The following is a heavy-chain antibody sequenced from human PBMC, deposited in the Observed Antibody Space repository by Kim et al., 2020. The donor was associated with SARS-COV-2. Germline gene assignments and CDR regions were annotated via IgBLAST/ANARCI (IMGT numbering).Heavy chain of an antibody. CDR3: AREIYDFWSGYPQNWFDP. J-gene: IGHJ5*02. Sequence: SETLSLTCTVSGGSISGSSYYWGWIRQPPGKGLEWIGSIYYSGSTYYNPSLKSRVTISVDTSKNQFSLRLSSVTAADTAVYYCAREIYDFWSGYPQNWFDPWGQGTLVTVSS. CDR1: GGSISGSSYY. D-gene: IGHD3-3*01. V-gene: IGHV4-39*07. CDR2: IYYSGST.